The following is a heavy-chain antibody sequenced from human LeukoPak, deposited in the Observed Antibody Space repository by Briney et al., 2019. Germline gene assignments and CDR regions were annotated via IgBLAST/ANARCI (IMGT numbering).Heavy chain of an antibody. CDR1: GYTFTGYY. V-gene: IGHV1-2*02. CDR2: INPNSGGT. D-gene: IGHD3-22*01. CDR3: ARLPDYYDSSGYSDY. Sequence: ASVKVSCKASGYTFTGYYMHWVRQAPGQGLEWMGWINPNSGGTNYAQKFQGRVTMTRDTSISTAYMELSRLRSDDTAVYYCARLPDYYDSSGYSDYWGQGTLVTVPS. J-gene: IGHJ4*02.